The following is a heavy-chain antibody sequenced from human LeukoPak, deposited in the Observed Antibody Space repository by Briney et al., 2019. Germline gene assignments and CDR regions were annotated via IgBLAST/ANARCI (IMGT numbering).Heavy chain of an antibody. CDR2: MNPTSGDT. CDR1: GYTFSDYD. Sequence: ASVTVSCKASGYTFSDYDVNWVRQAPGQGLDWMGWMNPTSGDTGYAQKFQGRVTMTRSMSKNTAYMELSRLRSEDTAVYFCARVVMKAFYYYYMDVWGKGTTIIISS. CDR3: ARVVMKAFYYYYMDV. J-gene: IGHJ6*03. V-gene: IGHV1-8*01. D-gene: IGHD2-21*01.